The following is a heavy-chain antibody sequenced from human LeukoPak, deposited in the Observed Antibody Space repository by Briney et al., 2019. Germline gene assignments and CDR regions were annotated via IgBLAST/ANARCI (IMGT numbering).Heavy chain of an antibody. CDR1: GDSVSKNSVA. Sequence: SQTLSLTCAISGDSVSKNSVAWNWIRQSPSRGLEWLGRTYYRSKWYNDYAVSVKSRITINPDTSKNQFSLHLKSVAPEDTAVYYCARWDGSWYYWGQGTLVTVSS. J-gene: IGHJ4*02. CDR2: TYYRSKWYN. CDR3: ARWDGSWYY. D-gene: IGHD6-13*01. V-gene: IGHV6-1*01.